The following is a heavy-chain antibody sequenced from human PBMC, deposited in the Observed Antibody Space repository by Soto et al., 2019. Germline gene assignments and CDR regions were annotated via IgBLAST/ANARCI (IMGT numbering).Heavy chain of an antibody. CDR3: ARHAFHYDDREYFPH. D-gene: IGHD4-17*01. Sequence: GGSLRLSCAASGFTFTNYAMSWVRQAPGKGLEWVSAISASGGERWYVDSVKGRFTISRDNSKNTLYLQMNSLRAEDTAVYYCARHAFHYDDREYFPHWGQGTLVTVSS. CDR1: GFTFTNYA. J-gene: IGHJ1*01. CDR2: ISASGGER. V-gene: IGHV3-23*01.